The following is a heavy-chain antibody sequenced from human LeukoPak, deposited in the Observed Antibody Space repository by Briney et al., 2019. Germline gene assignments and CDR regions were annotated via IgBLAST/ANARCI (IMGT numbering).Heavy chain of an antibody. Sequence: ASVKVSCKTSGYTFTGYHVHWVRQAPGQGLEWMGWFNANSGDTKYAQKFQGRVTMTRGTSIGTDYMELTSLISDDTAIYYCARDPYDGIYYFDYWGQGTLVTVAS. CDR1: GYTFTGYH. V-gene: IGHV1-2*02. D-gene: IGHD3-3*01. CDR3: ARDPYDGIYYFDY. CDR2: FNANSGDT. J-gene: IGHJ4*02.